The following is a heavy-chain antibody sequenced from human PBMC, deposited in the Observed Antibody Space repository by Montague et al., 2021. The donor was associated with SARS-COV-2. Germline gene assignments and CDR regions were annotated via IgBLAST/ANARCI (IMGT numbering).Heavy chain of an antibody. D-gene: IGHD3-10*01. CDR1: GFTSSSYG. J-gene: IGHJ3*02. V-gene: IGHV3-33*01. CDR3: ARDRYYYGSGSLDAFDI. CDR2: IWYDGSNK. Sequence: SLRLSCAASGFTSSSYGMHWVRQAPGKGLEWAADIWYDGSNKYYADSVKGRFTISRDNSKNTLYLQMNSLRAEDTAVYYCARDRYYYGSGSLDAFDIWGQGTMVTVSS.